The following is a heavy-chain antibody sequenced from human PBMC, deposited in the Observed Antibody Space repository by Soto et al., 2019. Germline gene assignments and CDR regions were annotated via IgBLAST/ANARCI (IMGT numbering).Heavy chain of an antibody. CDR2: IGVYNGVT. CDR3: VKDDGYYYGSGSYSDY. Sequence: ASVKVSCKASGYTFTSYGISWVRQAPGQGLEWMGWIGVYNGVTNYAQKFQGRVTMTTDTSTSTAYMDLRSLRSDDTAVYYCVKDDGYYYGSGSYSDYWGQGTLVTVSS. D-gene: IGHD3-10*01. CDR1: GYTFTSYG. J-gene: IGHJ4*02. V-gene: IGHV1-18*01.